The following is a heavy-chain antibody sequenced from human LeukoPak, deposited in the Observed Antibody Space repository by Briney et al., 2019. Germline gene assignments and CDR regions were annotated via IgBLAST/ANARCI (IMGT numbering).Heavy chain of an antibody. J-gene: IGHJ6*03. V-gene: IGHV5-51*01. D-gene: IGHD5-24*01. CDR3: ARLSDGYNSDYYYMDV. Sequence: GGSLRLSCAASGFTFTSYWIGWVRQMPGKGLEWMGIIYPGDSDTRYSPSFQGQVTISADKSISTAYLQWSSLKASDTAMYYCARLSDGYNSDYYYMDVWGKGTTVTVSS. CDR1: GFTFTSYW. CDR2: IYPGDSDT.